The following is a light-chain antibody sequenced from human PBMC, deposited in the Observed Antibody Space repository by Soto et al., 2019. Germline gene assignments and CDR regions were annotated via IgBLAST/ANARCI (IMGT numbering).Light chain of an antibody. CDR2: DAS. J-gene: IGKJ4*01. V-gene: IGKV3-11*01. CDR3: QQRGNWPLT. CDR1: QSVSRY. Sequence: PQAPGTLYQCRGESATLSFVASQSVSRYLAWYQQKPGQTPRLLIYDASNRAAGIPARFSGSGSGTDFTLTISSLEPEDFAVYSCQQRGNWPLTFGGGTKVDIK.